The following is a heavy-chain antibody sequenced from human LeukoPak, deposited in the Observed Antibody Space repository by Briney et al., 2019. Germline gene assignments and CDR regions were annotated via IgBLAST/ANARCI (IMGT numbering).Heavy chain of an antibody. J-gene: IGHJ4*02. Sequence: ASVKVSCKASGYTFTVYFMLWVRQAPGQGLEWMGLMNPDNGGTHYAQKFQGRVTMTRDSSINTAYMELSGLTSDDTAVYYCATLGGHSLAAQNGYWGQGTLVTVSS. D-gene: IGHD3-16*01. CDR3: ATLGGHSLAAQNGY. V-gene: IGHV1-2*02. CDR1: GYTFTVYF. CDR2: MNPDNGGT.